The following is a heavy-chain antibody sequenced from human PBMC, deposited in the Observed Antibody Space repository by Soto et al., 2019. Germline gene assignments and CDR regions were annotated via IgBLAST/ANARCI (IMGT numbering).Heavy chain of an antibody. CDR3: ARGYYGSESGGYYFDY. Sequence: SETLSLTCTVSGGAVSSGSHYWSWIRQPPGKGLEWIGYIYYSGSTNYNPSLKSRVIISVDTSKNQFSLNLSSVTAADTAVYYCARGYYGSESGGYYFDYWGQGTLVTVSS. V-gene: IGHV4-61*01. D-gene: IGHD3-10*01. CDR2: IYYSGST. J-gene: IGHJ4*02. CDR1: GGAVSSGSHY.